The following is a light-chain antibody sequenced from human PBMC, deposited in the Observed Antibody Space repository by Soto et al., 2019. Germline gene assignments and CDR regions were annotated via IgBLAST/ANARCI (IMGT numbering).Light chain of an antibody. CDR2: EGS. CDR1: SSDVGSYNL. CDR3: CSYAGSSTFVV. Sequence: QSVLTQPASVSGSPGQSITISWTGTSSDVGSYNLVSWYQQHPGKAPKLMIYEGSKRPSGVSNRFSGSKSGNTASLTISGLQAEDEADYYCCSYAGSSTFVVFGGGTNLTVL. V-gene: IGLV2-23*03. J-gene: IGLJ2*01.